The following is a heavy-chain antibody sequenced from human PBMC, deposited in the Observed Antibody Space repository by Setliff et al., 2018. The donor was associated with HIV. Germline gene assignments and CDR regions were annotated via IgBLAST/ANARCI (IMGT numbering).Heavy chain of an antibody. V-gene: IGHV4-31*03. Sequence: SETLSLTCTVSGVSVSSGDYYWSWIRQHPGKGLEWIGYVYYTGTTYFNPSLKSRITTSVDTSKNQFSLKLGFVTAADTAVYYCARGESTTWDLAEYFQHWGHGTLVTVSS. CDR2: VYYTGTT. CDR3: ARGESTTWDLAEYFQH. D-gene: IGHD2-2*01. CDR1: GVSVSSGDYY. J-gene: IGHJ1*01.